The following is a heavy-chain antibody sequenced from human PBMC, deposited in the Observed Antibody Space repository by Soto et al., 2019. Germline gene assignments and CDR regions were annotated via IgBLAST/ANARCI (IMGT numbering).Heavy chain of an antibody. CDR2: ISGGGDRT. Sequence: EVQLLESGGGLVQPGGSLRLSCAASGFSFSSYDMSWVRQAPGKGLEWVSAISGGGDRTYYADSVKGRFTISRDNSKNTLYLQMKSLRVEDTAVYYCANRDTSMNTRYYYGMDVWGQGTTVTVSS. D-gene: IGHD5-18*01. CDR3: ANRDTSMNTRYYYGMDV. V-gene: IGHV3-23*01. CDR1: GFSFSSYD. J-gene: IGHJ6*02.